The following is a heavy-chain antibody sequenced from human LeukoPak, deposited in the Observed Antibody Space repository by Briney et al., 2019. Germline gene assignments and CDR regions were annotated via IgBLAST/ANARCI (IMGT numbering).Heavy chain of an antibody. V-gene: IGHV4-39*01. CDR3: ARLRDDYVWGSFLFDY. CDR2: IYYSGST. J-gene: IGHJ4*02. D-gene: IGHD3-16*01. Sequence: PSETLSLTCTVSGGSISSSSYYWGWIRQPPGKGLDWIGSIYYSGSTYYNPSLKSRVTISVDTSKNQFSLKLSSVTAADTAVYYCARLRDDYVWGSFLFDYWGQGTLVTVSS. CDR1: GGSISSSSYY.